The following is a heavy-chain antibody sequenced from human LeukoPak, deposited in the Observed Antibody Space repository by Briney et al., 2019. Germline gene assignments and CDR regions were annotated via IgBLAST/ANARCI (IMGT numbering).Heavy chain of an antibody. CDR1: GYSISSGYY. V-gene: IGHV4-38-2*01. CDR2: INHSGST. J-gene: IGHJ5*02. CDR3: ARGLRYGSGSYRAYNWFDP. D-gene: IGHD3-10*01. Sequence: SETLSLTCAVSGYSISSGYYWGWIRQPPGKGLEWIGEINHSGSTNYNPSLKSRVTISVDTSKNQFSLKLSSVTAADTAVYYCARGLRYGSGSYRAYNWFDPWGQGTLVTVSS.